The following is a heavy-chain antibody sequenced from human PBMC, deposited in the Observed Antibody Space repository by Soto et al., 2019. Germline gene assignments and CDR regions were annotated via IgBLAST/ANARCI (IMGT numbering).Heavy chain of an antibody. CDR3: ARAEVDMPTP. Sequence: EMYLVDSGGGLVQPGGSLRLSCAASGFSVTASYMIWVRQAPGKGLEFVSVIWTNGGTLYADSVKGRFILSRDNSMNTVYLQMNSLRVEDTAVYYCARAEVDMPTPWGQETLVTVSS. CDR2: IWTNGGT. D-gene: IGHD2-15*01. CDR1: GFSVTASY. V-gene: IGHV3-66*01. J-gene: IGHJ5*02.